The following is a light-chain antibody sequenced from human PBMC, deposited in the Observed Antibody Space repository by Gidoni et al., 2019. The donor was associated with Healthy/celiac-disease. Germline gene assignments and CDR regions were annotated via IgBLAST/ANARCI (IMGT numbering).Light chain of an antibody. J-gene: IGKJ4*01. Sequence: DIQMTQSPSSLSASVGDRVTITCRASQSISSYLNWYQQKQGKAPKLLIYAASSLQSGVPSRFSGSGSGTDFTLTSSSLQPEDFATYYCQQSYSTPLTFXGXTKVEIK. CDR3: QQSYSTPLT. CDR1: QSISSY. CDR2: AAS. V-gene: IGKV1-39*01.